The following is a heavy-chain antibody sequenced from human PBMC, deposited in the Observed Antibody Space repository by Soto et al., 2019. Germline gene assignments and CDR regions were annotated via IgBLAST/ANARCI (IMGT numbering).Heavy chain of an antibody. V-gene: IGHV1-3*01. Sequence: GASVKVSCKASGYTFTNYVIHWVRQAPGQRLEWMGWINAGNGNTKYSQNFQGRVTITRDTSASTAYMELSSLRSDDTALFYCARSGYSSGWYHWYFDHWGRGSLVTVSS. D-gene: IGHD6-19*01. CDR2: INAGNGNT. J-gene: IGHJ2*01. CDR3: ARSGYSSGWYHWYFDH. CDR1: GYTFTNYV.